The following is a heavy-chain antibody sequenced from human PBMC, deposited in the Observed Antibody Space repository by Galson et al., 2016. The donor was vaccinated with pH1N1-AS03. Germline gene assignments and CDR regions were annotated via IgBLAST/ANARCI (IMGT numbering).Heavy chain of an antibody. V-gene: IGHV3-33*01. CDR1: GFTLRTYD. CDR3: VRGSGYYFDS. CDR2: NRYYGSSE. Sequence: SLRLSCAASGFTLRTYDMHWVRQAPGKGLEWVGINRYYGSSEYYGDSMKGPISISRDNSQNTISLQMNSLRVEDTAVYYCVRGSGYYFDSWGQGTLVIVSS. J-gene: IGHJ4*02. D-gene: IGHD3-3*01.